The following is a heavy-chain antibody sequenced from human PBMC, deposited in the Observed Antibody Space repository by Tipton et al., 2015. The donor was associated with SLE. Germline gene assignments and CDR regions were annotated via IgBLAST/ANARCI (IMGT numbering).Heavy chain of an antibody. V-gene: IGHV4-34*01. CDR1: GGSFSGYY. CDR2: INHSGTT. D-gene: IGHD5-18*01. J-gene: IGHJ4*02. Sequence: LRLSCAVYGGSFSGYYWTWIRQTPGKGLEWIGEINHSGTTNYNPSLKSRVTISVDTSKNQFSLNLNSVTAADTAVYYCTRATSGMVIDFWGQGTPVTVSS. CDR3: TRATSGMVIDF.